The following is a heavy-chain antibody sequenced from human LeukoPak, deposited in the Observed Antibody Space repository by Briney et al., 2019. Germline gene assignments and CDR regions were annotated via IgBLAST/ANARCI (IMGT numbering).Heavy chain of an antibody. CDR3: AREMKNYYDSSGYGFDY. Sequence: GGSLRLSCAASGFTFSSYAMSWVRQAPGKGLEWVSAISGSGGSTYYADSVKGRFTISRDNSKNTLYLQMNSLRAEDTAVYYCAREMKNYYDSSGYGFDYWGQGTLVTVSS. CDR1: GFTFSSYA. CDR2: ISGSGGST. V-gene: IGHV3-23*01. D-gene: IGHD3-22*01. J-gene: IGHJ4*02.